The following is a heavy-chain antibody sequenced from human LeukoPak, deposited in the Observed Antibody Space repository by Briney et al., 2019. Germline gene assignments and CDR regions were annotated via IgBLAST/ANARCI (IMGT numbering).Heavy chain of an antibody. CDR1: GGSISSSSYY. CDR2: IYYSGST. Sequence: SETLSLTCTVSGGSISSSSYYWGWIRQPPGKGLEWIGSIYYSGSTYYNPSLKSRVTISVDTSKNQFSLKLSSVTAADTAVYYCARLAAAGTIDYWGQGTLVTVSS. D-gene: IGHD6-13*01. CDR3: ARLAAAGTIDY. J-gene: IGHJ4*02. V-gene: IGHV4-39*01.